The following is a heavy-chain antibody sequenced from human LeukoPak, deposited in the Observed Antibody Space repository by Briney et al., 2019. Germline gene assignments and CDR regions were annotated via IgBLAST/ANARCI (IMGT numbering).Heavy chain of an antibody. J-gene: IGHJ4*02. CDR1: GGSFSGYY. CDR3: ARVGYCSSTSCIEVKGLDY. V-gene: IGHV4-34*01. CDR2: INHSGST. Sequence: PSETLSPTCAVYGGSFSGYYWSWIRQPPGKGLEWIGEINHSGSTNYNPSLKSRVTISVDTSKNQFSLKLSSVTAADTAVYYCARVGYCSSTSCIEVKGLDYWGQGTLVTVSS. D-gene: IGHD2-2*01.